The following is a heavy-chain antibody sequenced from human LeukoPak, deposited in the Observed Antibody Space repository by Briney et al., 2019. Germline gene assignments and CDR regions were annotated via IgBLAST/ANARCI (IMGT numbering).Heavy chain of an antibody. D-gene: IGHD3-10*01. CDR3: ARHKGYYYGSGSYYQGPSWAFDI. CDR1: GYRFTNYW. Sequence: RGESLKISCKGSGYRFTNYWIGWVRQMPGKGLEWMGIIYPGDSGTRYSPSFQGQVTISADKSISTAYLQWSSLKASDTAMYYCARHKGYYYGSGSYYQGPSWAFDIWGQGTMVTVSS. CDR2: IYPGDSGT. J-gene: IGHJ3*02. V-gene: IGHV5-51*01.